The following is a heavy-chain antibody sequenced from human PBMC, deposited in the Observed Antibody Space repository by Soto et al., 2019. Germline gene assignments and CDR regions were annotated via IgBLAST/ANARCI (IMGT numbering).Heavy chain of an antibody. D-gene: IGHD3-22*01. J-gene: IGHJ5*02. V-gene: IGHV3-33*01. Sequence: QVQLVESGGGVVQPGRSLRLSCAASGFTFSTYAMHWVRQAPGKGLEWVAVIWYDGSNKYYADSVKGRFTISRDNSKNTLYLQMNSLRAEDTAVYYCARVYDTSGHNWFDPWGQGTLVIVSS. CDR2: IWYDGSNK. CDR1: GFTFSTYA. CDR3: ARVYDTSGHNWFDP.